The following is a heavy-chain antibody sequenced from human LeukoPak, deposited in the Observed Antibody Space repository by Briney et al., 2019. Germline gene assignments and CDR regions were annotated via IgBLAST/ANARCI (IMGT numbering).Heavy chain of an antibody. CDR2: IGGGPV. V-gene: IGHV3-23*01. CDR3: AKDSFSHNGIYDALDV. Sequence: GSLRLSCAASGFTFSNYAMTWVRQAPGKGLEWVSTIGGGPVYYADSVKGRFTISRDDSKNTLFLQMSSLRVEDTAIYYCAKDSFSHNGIYDALDVWGQGTMVTVSS. J-gene: IGHJ3*01. D-gene: IGHD2-8*01. CDR1: GFTFSNYA.